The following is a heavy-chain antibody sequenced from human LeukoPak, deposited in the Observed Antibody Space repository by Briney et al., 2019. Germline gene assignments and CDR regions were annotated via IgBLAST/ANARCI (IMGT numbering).Heavy chain of an antibody. V-gene: IGHV3-74*01. CDR3: AKGSGYDSSGYYWVY. CDR2: LNSDGSST. Sequence: GGSLRLSCAASGFTFSIYWMHWVRQAPGKGLVWVSRLNSDGSSTSYADSVKGRFTISRDNAKNTLYLQMNSLRAEDTAVYYCAKGSGYDSSGYYWVYWGQGALVTVSS. J-gene: IGHJ4*02. D-gene: IGHD3-22*01. CDR1: GFTFSIYW.